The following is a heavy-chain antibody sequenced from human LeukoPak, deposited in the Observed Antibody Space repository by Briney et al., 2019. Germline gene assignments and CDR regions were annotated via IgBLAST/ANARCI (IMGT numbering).Heavy chain of an antibody. J-gene: IGHJ3*02. D-gene: IGHD3-22*01. CDR3: ARFDSPISAFDI. CDR1: GVSVINYY. V-gene: IGHV4-59*02. CDR2: IYYSGNS. Sequence: SQTLSLTCTVSGVSVINYYWSWIRQPPGKGLEWIGYIYYSGNSDYNPSLKSRVTISVATSKNQFSLKLTSVTPADTAVYFCARFDSPISAFDIWGQGTVVTVSS.